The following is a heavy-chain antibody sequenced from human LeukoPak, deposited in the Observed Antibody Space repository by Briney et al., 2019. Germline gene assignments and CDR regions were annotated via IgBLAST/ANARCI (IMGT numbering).Heavy chain of an antibody. CDR1: GYTFTSYY. D-gene: IGHD3-22*01. J-gene: IGHJ4*02. V-gene: IGHV1-46*01. CDR2: INPSGGST. Sequence: GASVNVSCKASGYTFTSYYMHWVRQAPGQGLEWMGIINPSGGSTSYAQKFQGRVTMTRDTSTCTVYMELSSLRSEDTAVYYCVRDRRGYYDSSGYSNYFDYWGQGTLVTVSS. CDR3: VRDRRGYYDSSGYSNYFDY.